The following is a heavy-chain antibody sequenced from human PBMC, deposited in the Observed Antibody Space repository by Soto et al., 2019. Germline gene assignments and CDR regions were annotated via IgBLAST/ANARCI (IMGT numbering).Heavy chain of an antibody. Sequence: GRSTYYADSVKGRFTISRDNSKNTLYLQMNSLRAEDTAVYYCAREYGQWLVYYYYYMDVWGKGTTVTVSS. D-gene: IGHD6-19*01. CDR3: AREYGQWLVYYYYYMDV. J-gene: IGHJ6*03. CDR2: GRST. V-gene: IGHV3-23*01.